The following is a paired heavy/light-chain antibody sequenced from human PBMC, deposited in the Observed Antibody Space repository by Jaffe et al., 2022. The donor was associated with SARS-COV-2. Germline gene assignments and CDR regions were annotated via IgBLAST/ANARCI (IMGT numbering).Heavy chain of an antibody. V-gene: IGHV3-15*01. CDR2: AKGKPDGGAT. D-gene: IGHD3-3*01. CDR1: GFTFSDAW. Sequence: EMQLVESGGGLVKPGGSLRLSCAVSGFTFSDAWMSWVRQAPGKGLEWVGRAKGKPDGGATAYNTPVRDRFTISRDDSKDTLYLQMSGLQTEDTAVYYCAWHTKPQIFSVWGQGTTVTVSS. J-gene: IGHJ3*01. CDR3: AWHTKPQIFSV.
Light chain of an antibody. J-gene: IGKJ3*01. CDR2: DAS. CDR1: QSIGNY. CDR3: QQSDSIPFT. Sequence: DIQMTQSPSSLSASVGDRVTITCRASQSIGNYLNWYQQKSRKAPKLLIYDASTLKGGVPSRFTGSGSGTDFTLTISSLQPEDFATYYCQQSDSIPFTFGPGTRVDFK. V-gene: IGKV1-39*01.